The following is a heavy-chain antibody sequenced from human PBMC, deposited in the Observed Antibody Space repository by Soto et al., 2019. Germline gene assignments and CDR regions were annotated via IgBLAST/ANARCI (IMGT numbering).Heavy chain of an antibody. D-gene: IGHD6-13*01. V-gene: IGHV2-5*02. Sequence: QITLKESGPTLVKPTQTLTLTCTFSGFSLSTSGVGVGWIRQPPGKALEWLALIYWDDDKRYSPSLKSRLTITKETSKNQVVLTMTNMDPVDTATYYCARIEGPGIAPRMGAFDIWGQGTMVTVSS. CDR1: GFSLSTSGVG. J-gene: IGHJ3*02. CDR3: ARIEGPGIAPRMGAFDI. CDR2: IYWDDDK.